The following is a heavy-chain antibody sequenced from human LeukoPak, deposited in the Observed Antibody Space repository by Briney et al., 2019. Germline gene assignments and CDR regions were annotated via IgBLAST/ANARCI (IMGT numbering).Heavy chain of an antibody. Sequence: ASVKVSCKASGYTFTSYDINWVRQAAGQGVEGMGWMNPNSGKICYVHKFPCTFTIPSNSSIRTASMELTSLRSEDTAVYYCARGRRQGRCSSTSCYSYYFDYWGQGPLVTVSS. CDR2: MNPNSGKI. CDR3: ARGRRQGRCSSTSCYSYYFDY. V-gene: IGHV1-8*03. CDR1: GYTFTSYD. J-gene: IGHJ4*02. D-gene: IGHD2-2*01.